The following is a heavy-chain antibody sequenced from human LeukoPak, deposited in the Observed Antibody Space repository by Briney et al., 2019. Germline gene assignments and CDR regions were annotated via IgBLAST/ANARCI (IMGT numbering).Heavy chain of an antibody. CDR2: ISGDGGST. D-gene: IGHD1-26*01. J-gene: IGHJ4*02. CDR3: AKDYSGSYYGGDY. CDR1: GFNFDDYA. Sequence: PGGSLRLSCAASGFNFDDYAMHWVRQAPGKGLEWVSLISGDGGSTYYADSVKGRFTISRDNSKNSLYLQMNSLRTEDIALYYCAKDYSGSYYGGDYWGQGTLVTVSS. V-gene: IGHV3-43*02.